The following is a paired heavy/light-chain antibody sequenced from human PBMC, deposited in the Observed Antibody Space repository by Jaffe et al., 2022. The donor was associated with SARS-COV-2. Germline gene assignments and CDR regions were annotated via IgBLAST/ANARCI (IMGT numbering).Light chain of an antibody. CDR2: EDS. CDR3: YSTDRSGNQGV. CDR1: ALPRKF. Sequence: SYELTQPPSVSVSPGQTARITCSGDALPRKFAYWYQQKSGQAPVLVIYEDSKRPSGIPERFSGSSSGTMATLTISGAQVEDESDYYCYSTDRSGNQGVFGGGTKLTVL. J-gene: IGLJ2*01. V-gene: IGLV3-10*01.
Heavy chain of an antibody. CDR1: GFTFSNYW. CDR3: ARGGLSYHDWSGYYISAFDI. CDR2: IKEDGGEK. Sequence: EVQLVESGGGLVQPGESLRLSCAASGFTFSNYWMSWVRQAPGKGLEWVANIKEDGGEKYYVDSVKGRFTISRDNAKNSLYLQMNSLRAEDTAVYYCARGGLSYHDWSGYYISAFDIWGQGTMVTVFS. V-gene: IGHV3-7*01. J-gene: IGHJ3*02. D-gene: IGHD3-3*01.